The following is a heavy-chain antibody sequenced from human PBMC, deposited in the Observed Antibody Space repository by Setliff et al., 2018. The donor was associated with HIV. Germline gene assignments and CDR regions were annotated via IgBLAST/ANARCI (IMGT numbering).Heavy chain of an antibody. CDR3: ARRRGSGWYGYGFDY. J-gene: IGHJ4*02. Sequence: QTSETLRLSCAASGFTFSYYWMTWVRQAPGKGLEWVASIKQDGSEKYYVDSVKGRFSISRDNAKNALYVQMNSLRAEDTAVYYCARRRGSGWYGYGFDYWGQGTLVTVSS. D-gene: IGHD6-19*01. V-gene: IGHV3-7*01. CDR2: IKQDGSEK. CDR1: GFTFSYYW.